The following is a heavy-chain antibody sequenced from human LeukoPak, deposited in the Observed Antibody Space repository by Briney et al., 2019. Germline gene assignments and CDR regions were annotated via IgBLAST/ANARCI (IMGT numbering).Heavy chain of an antibody. CDR1: GFTFSSYA. J-gene: IGHJ4*02. V-gene: IGHV3-21*01. CDR2: ISSSSSYI. CDR3: ARDPYCSSTSCSLD. D-gene: IGHD2-2*01. Sequence: KPGGSLRLSCAASGFTFSSYAMSWVRQAPGKGLEWVSSISSSSSYIYYADSVKGRFTISRDNAKNSLYLQMNSLRAEDTAVYYCARDPYCSSTSCSLDWGQGTLVTVSS.